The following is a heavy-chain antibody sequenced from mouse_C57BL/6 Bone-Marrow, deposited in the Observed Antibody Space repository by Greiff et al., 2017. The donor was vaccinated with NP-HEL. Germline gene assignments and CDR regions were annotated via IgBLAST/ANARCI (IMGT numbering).Heavy chain of an antibody. CDR1: GFSFNTYA. CDR3: VRGNSYYFDY. J-gene: IGHJ2*01. Sequence: EAGGGLVQPKGSLKLSCAASGFSFNTYAMNWVRQAPGKGLEWVARIRSKSNNYATYYADSVKDRFTISRDDSESMLYLQMNNLKTEDTAMYYCVRGNSYYFDYWGQGTTLTVSS. V-gene: IGHV10-1*01. CDR2: IRSKSNNYAT. D-gene: IGHD2-1*01.